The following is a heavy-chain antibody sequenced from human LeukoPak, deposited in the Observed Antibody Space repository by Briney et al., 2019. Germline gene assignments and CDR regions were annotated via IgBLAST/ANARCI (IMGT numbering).Heavy chain of an antibody. V-gene: IGHV3-11*06. J-gene: IGHJ6*02. Sequence: GGSLRLSCAASGFTFSDYYMSWIRQAPGKGLEWVSSIGGTSPYIYYADSVKGRFTVSRDNAKSSLFLQMNSLRAEDTAVYYCATEVGPRYYYYAMDVWGQGTTVTVSS. CDR3: ATEVGPRYYYYAMDV. CDR1: GFTFSDYY. D-gene: IGHD1-26*01. CDR2: IGGTSPYI.